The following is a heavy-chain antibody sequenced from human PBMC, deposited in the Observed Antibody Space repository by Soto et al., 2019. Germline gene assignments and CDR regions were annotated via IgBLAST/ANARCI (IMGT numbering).Heavy chain of an antibody. Sequence: SETLSLTCAVYGGSFSGYYWSWIRQPPGKGLEWIGEINHSGSTNYNPSLKSRVTISVDTSKNQFCLKLSSVTAADTAVYYCARGSARGAPPRHNWFDPWGQGTMGTVSS. D-gene: IGHD1-26*01. J-gene: IGHJ5*02. CDR2: INHSGST. V-gene: IGHV4-34*01. CDR3: ARGSARGAPPRHNWFDP. CDR1: GGSFSGYY.